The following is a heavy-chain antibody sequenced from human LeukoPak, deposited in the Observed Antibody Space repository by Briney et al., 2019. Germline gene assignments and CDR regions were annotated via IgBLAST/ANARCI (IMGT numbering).Heavy chain of an antibody. D-gene: IGHD6-19*01. J-gene: IGHJ4*02. V-gene: IGHV1-18*04. Sequence: ASVKVSCKASGYTFTDYFIIWVRQAPGQGLEWMGWISAYNGNTNYAQKPQGRVTMATGTSTSTAYMELRSLRSDDTALYYCARKAVAGTGKFDYWGQGTLVTVSS. CDR3: ARKAVAGTGKFDY. CDR2: ISAYNGNT. CDR1: GYTFTDYF.